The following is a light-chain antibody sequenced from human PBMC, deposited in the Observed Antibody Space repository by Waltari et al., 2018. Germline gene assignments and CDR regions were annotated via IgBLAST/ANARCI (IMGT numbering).Light chain of an antibody. CDR3: SSYTSSSAVV. CDR2: DVT. CDR1: SRDIGGYNY. Sequence: QSALTQPASVSGSPGQSITISCTATSRDIGGYNYVSWYVQYPDTAPRLIIFDVTKRPSGVSGRFSGSKSGNMASLTISGLRTEDEADYICSSYTSSSAVVFGGGTKVTVL. V-gene: IGLV2-14*01. J-gene: IGLJ3*02.